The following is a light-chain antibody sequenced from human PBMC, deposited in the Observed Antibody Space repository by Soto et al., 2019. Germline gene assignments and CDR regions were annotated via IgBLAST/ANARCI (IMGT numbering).Light chain of an antibody. CDR1: SSDVGSYNL. J-gene: IGLJ1*01. CDR2: EVS. CDR3: CSYAGSSTFASV. Sequence: QSALTQPASVSGSPGQSITISCTGTSSDVGSYNLVSWYQQHPGKAPKLMIYEVSKRPSGVSNRFSGSKSGNTASLTISGLQAEDEAYYYCCSYAGSSTFASVFGTGTKLTVL. V-gene: IGLV2-23*02.